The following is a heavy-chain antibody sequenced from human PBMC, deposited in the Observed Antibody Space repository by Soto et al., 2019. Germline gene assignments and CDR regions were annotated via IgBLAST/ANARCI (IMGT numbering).Heavy chain of an antibody. CDR2: IIPIFGTT. CDR1: GGTFSTYA. V-gene: IGHV1-69*13. J-gene: IGHJ4*02. D-gene: IGHD4-17*01. Sequence: SVKVSCKASGGTFSTYAFSWGRQAPGQGLEWMGGIIPIFGTTSYAQKFQGRVTIIADESTTTTYMELSSLRYEDTAMYYCTRSSSTVTTCDYWGQGTLVTVSS. CDR3: TRSSSTVTTCDY.